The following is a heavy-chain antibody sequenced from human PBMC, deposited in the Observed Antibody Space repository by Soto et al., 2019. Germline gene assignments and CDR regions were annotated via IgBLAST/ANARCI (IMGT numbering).Heavy chain of an antibody. V-gene: IGHV1-69*01. CDR1: GGTFSSYA. D-gene: IGHD3-22*01. CDR3: ARALRAAITMIVVGPFDI. Sequence: QVQLVQSGAEVKKPGSSVKVSCKASGGTFSSYAISWVRQAPGQGLEWMGGIIPIFGTANYGKKVQGRVTITADESTSTDYMELSSLRSEDTAVYYCARALRAAITMIVVGPFDIWGQGTMVTVSS. J-gene: IGHJ3*02. CDR2: IIPIFGTA.